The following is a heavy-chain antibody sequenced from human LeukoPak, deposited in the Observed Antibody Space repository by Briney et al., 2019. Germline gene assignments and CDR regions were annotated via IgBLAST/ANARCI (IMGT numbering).Heavy chain of an antibody. CDR1: GCSISNYY. CDR3: ARGAYCSGVSCYSVLGSPPFDY. Sequence: SETLSLTCTVSGCSISNYYWSWIRQPPGKGLEWIGYIYYTGSTNYNPSLKTRVTISLDTSKNQFSLKLSSVTAADTAVYYCARGAYCSGVSCYSVLGSPPFDYWGQGTLVTVSS. CDR2: IYYTGST. J-gene: IGHJ4*02. V-gene: IGHV4-59*01. D-gene: IGHD2-15*01.